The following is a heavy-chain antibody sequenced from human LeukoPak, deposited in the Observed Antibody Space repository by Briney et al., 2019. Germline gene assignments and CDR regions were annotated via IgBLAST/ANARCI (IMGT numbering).Heavy chain of an antibody. CDR1: GFSFSIYG. J-gene: IGHJ4*02. V-gene: IGHV3-23*01. D-gene: IGHD3-16*01. CDR2: ISGSGGNT. CDR3: AKGGLRGGTYNDDF. Sequence: PGGSLRLSCEASGFSFSIYGMSWVRQAPGKGLEWVSGISGSGGNTYYAEALTGRFTVPRDNSKNTLYLQMNSLRAEDTALYYCAKGGLRGGTYNDDFWGQGTLVTVSS.